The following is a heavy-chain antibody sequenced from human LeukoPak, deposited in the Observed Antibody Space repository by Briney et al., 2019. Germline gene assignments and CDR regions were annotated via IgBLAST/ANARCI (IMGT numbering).Heavy chain of an antibody. J-gene: IGHJ4*02. V-gene: IGHV3-30*19. D-gene: IGHD1-26*01. CDR2: ISYDGSNK. Sequence: GGSLRLSCAASGFTFSSYGIHWVRQAPGKGLEWVAVISYDGSNKYYADSVKGRFTISRDNSKNTLYLQMNSLRAEDTAVYYCAREGGSYSGYYFDYWGQGTLVTVSS. CDR1: GFTFSSYG. CDR3: AREGGSYSGYYFDY.